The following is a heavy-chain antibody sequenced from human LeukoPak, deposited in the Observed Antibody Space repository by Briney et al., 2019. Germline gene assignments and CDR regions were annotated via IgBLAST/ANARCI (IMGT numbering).Heavy chain of an antibody. V-gene: IGHV3-23*01. CDR2: ISGSGGTT. CDR3: ARGPTMRMDV. D-gene: IGHD3-22*01. Sequence: GGSLRLSCAASGFTFNTYAMNWVRQAPGKGLEWVSTISGSGGTTYYADSVKGRFTISRDNAKNSLYLQMNSLRAEDTAVYYCARGPTMRMDVWGKGTTVTVSS. J-gene: IGHJ6*04. CDR1: GFTFNTYA.